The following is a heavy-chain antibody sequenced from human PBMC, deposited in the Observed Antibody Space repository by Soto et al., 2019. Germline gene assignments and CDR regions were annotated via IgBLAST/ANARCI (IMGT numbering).Heavy chain of an antibody. CDR1: GYTFTSYG. J-gene: IGHJ6*02. V-gene: IGHV1-18*01. CDR3: ARDNRRVYYGSGSYYHYYGMDV. CDR2: ISAYNGNT. D-gene: IGHD3-10*01. Sequence: ASVKVSCKASGYTFTSYGISRVRQAPGQGLEWMGWISAYNGNTNYAQKLQGRVTMTTDTSTSTAYMELRSLRSDDTAVYYCARDNRRVYYGSGSYYHYYGMDVWGQGTTVTVSS.